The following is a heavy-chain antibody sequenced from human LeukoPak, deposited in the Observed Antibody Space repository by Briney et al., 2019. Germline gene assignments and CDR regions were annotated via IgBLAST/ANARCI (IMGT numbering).Heavy chain of an antibody. CDR1: GFTFSSYA. CDR3: ASGLSSGEPIDY. V-gene: IGHV3-30-3*01. D-gene: IGHD3-16*01. J-gene: IGHJ4*02. CDR2: ITYDGSNK. Sequence: GGSLRLSCAASGFTFSSYAMHWVRQAPGKGLEWVAVITYDGSNKYYADSVKGRFTISRDNSKNTLYLQMNSLRAEDTAVYYCASGLSSGEPIDYWGQGTLVTVSS.